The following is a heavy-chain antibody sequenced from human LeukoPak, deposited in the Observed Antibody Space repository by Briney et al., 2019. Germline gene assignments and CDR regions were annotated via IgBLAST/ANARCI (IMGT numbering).Heavy chain of an antibody. Sequence: SETLSLTCTVSGGSISSHYWSWIRQPPGKGLEWIGYIYYSGSTNYDPSLKSRVTISVDTSKNQFSLKLSSVTAADTAVYYCARVGTYDILTGYYSTTDAFDIWGQGTMVTVSS. D-gene: IGHD3-9*01. J-gene: IGHJ3*02. CDR3: ARVGTYDILTGYYSTTDAFDI. CDR1: GGSISSHY. CDR2: IYYSGST. V-gene: IGHV4-59*11.